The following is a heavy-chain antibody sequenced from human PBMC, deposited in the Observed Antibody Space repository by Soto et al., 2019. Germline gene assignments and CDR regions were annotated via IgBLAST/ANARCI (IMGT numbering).Heavy chain of an antibody. CDR3: ARTVGVYYFDY. CDR2: INAGNGNT. V-gene: IGHV1-3*01. CDR1: GYTFTSYA. D-gene: IGHD2-15*01. J-gene: IGHJ4*02. Sequence: ASVNGSCKASGYTFTSYAIHWVRQAPGQRLEWMGWINAGNGNTKYSQKFQGRVTITRDTSASTAYMELSSLRSEDTAVYYCARTVGVYYFDYWGQGTLVTVSS.